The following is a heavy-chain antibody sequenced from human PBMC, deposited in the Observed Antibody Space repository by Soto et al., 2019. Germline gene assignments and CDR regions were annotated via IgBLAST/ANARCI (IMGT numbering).Heavy chain of an antibody. D-gene: IGHD3-10*01. V-gene: IGHV3-33*01. CDR3: ARDRFYGSGSPRYYYGMDV. J-gene: IGHJ6*02. Sequence: PGGSLRLSCAASGFTFSSYGMYWVRQAPGKGLEWVAVIWYDGSNKYYADSVKGRFTISRDNSKNTLYLQMNSLRAEDTAVYYCARDRFYGSGSPRYYYGMDVWGQGTTVTVSS. CDR2: IWYDGSNK. CDR1: GFTFSSYG.